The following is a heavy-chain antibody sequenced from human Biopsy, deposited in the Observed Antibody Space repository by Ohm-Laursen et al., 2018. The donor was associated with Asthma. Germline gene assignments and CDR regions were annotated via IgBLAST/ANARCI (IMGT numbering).Heavy chain of an antibody. Sequence: SLTLSFTCTVSSGTITSGGYYWTWIRKHPGKGSEWIGIVYYSGSTYSNPSLKSRVSISIDTSKNQFSLKLSSVTAADTAVYYCARAQDNDDSRGYYRSFDYWGQGTLVTVSS. V-gene: IGHV4-31*03. CDR1: SGTITSGGYY. J-gene: IGHJ4*02. CDR3: ARAQDNDDSRGYYRSFDY. D-gene: IGHD3-22*01. CDR2: VYYSGST.